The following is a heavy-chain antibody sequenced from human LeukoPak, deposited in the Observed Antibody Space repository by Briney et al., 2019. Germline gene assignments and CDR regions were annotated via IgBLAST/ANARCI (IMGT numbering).Heavy chain of an antibody. D-gene: IGHD5/OR15-5a*01. CDR3: ARVRDVYGQFDY. V-gene: IGHV3-23*01. Sequence: GGTLRLSCAASGFTFSNHAMSWIRQAPGKGLEWVSAISDTGGSTYYAHSVKGRFTISRGNSKNTLYLQMDSLRAEDTAVYYCARVRDVYGQFDYWGQGTLVTVSS. CDR1: GFTFSNHA. J-gene: IGHJ4*02. CDR2: ISDTGGST.